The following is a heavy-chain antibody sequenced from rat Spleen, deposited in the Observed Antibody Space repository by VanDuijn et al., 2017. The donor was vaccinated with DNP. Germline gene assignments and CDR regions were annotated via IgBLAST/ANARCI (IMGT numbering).Heavy chain of an antibody. Sequence: EVQLVESGGGLVQPGRSMKLSCAASGFTFSDYYMAWVRQAPTKGLEWVACITNRWGGTYYRNSVKGQFTISRDNAKSTLYLQMDSLRSEDTATYYCERQGKHTTVWDYFDYWGQGVMVTVSS. CDR2: ITNRWGGT. CDR3: ERQGKHTTVWDYFDY. V-gene: IGHV5-25*01. D-gene: IGHD1-6*01. J-gene: IGHJ2*01. CDR1: GFTFSDYY.